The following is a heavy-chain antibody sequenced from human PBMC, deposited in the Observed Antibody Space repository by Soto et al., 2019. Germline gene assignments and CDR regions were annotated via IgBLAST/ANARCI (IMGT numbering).Heavy chain of an antibody. D-gene: IGHD1-26*01. CDR1: GFNFSRYW. J-gene: IGHJ4*02. CDR3: AREDGTFDY. Sequence: VQLVESGGGLVQPGGSLRLSCTVSGFNFSRYWMNWVRQAPGKGLEWVANSRPDTDDRFHADSVRGRFSISRDNAKKSLFLQMNSLRVEDTAGYYCAREDGTFDYWGQGILVTVSS. V-gene: IGHV3-7*04. CDR2: SRPDTDDR.